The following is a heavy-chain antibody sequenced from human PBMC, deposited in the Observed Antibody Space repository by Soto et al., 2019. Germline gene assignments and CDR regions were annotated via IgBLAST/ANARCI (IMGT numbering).Heavy chain of an antibody. V-gene: IGHV3-30*18. Sequence: QVQLVESGGGVVQPGRSLRLSCVASGFTFSNYAMQWVRQAPGKGLERVAVVSKDGNTQYYADSVKGRFTISRDNSKNTLYLQMNSLRAEDTAVYYCAKDAAAAGTFDYWGQGTLVTVSS. J-gene: IGHJ4*02. D-gene: IGHD6-13*01. CDR3: AKDAAAAGTFDY. CDR1: GFTFSNYA. CDR2: VSKDGNTQ.